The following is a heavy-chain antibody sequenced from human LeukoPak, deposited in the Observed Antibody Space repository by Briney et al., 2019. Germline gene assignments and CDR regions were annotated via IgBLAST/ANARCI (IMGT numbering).Heavy chain of an antibody. Sequence: GGSLRFSCAASGFTFSSYAMHWVRQAPGKGLEWVTVISYDGSNKYYADSVKGRFTISRDNSKNTLYLQMNSLRAEDTAVYYCAKESRTGTTQDYWGQGTLVTVSS. CDR2: ISYDGSNK. D-gene: IGHD1-7*01. CDR3: AKESRTGTTQDY. J-gene: IGHJ4*02. CDR1: GFTFSSYA. V-gene: IGHV3-30*04.